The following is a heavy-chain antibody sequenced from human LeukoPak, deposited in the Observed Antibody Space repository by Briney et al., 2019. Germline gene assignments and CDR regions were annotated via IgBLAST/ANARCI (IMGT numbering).Heavy chain of an antibody. V-gene: IGHV4-59*08. Sequence: PSETLSLTCTVSGGSISSYWWSWVRQPPGKRLEWIGYINYNGNTNYSPSLKSRVAISVDTSKNQFSLKVTSVTAADTAVYFCASHSSGSYGARAYWGQGILVTVSS. CDR3: ASHSSGSYGARAY. D-gene: IGHD3-22*01. CDR2: INYNGNT. J-gene: IGHJ4*02. CDR1: GGSISSYW.